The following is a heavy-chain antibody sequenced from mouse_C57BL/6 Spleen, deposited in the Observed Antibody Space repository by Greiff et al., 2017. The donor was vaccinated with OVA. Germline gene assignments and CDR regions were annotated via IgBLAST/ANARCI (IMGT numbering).Heavy chain of an antibody. CDR1: GYTFTSYW. Sequence: VQLQQPGAELVQPGASVKLSCKASGYTFTSYWMHWVTQRPGRGLEWIGRIDPNSGGTTYNEKFKSKATLTVDKPSSTAYMQISSLTSEDSAVDYCARAITTVVFDYWGQGTTLTVSS. V-gene: IGHV1-72*01. J-gene: IGHJ2*01. D-gene: IGHD1-1*01. CDR2: IDPNSGGT. CDR3: ARAITTVVFDY.